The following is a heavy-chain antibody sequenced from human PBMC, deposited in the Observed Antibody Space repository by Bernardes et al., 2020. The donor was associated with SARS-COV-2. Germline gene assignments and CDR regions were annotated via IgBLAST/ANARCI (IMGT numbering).Heavy chain of an antibody. CDR2: IYPGDSDT. CDR3: ARGGYYTYYDFWSGYSPPADY. Sequence: GESLKISCKGSGYSFTSYWIGWVRQMPGKGLEWMGIIYPGDSDTRYSPSFQGQVTISADKSISTAYLQWSSLKASDTAMYYCARGGYYTYYDFWSGYSPPADYWGQGTLVTVSS. D-gene: IGHD3-3*01. V-gene: IGHV5-51*01. CDR1: GYSFTSYW. J-gene: IGHJ4*02.